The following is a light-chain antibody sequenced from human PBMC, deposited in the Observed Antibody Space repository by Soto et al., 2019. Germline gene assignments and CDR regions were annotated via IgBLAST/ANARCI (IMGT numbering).Light chain of an antibody. CDR2: AAS. J-gene: IGKJ2*01. CDR1: QSISSY. CDR3: QQSYRTPRT. Sequence: DIQMTQSPSSLSASVGDRVTITCRASQSISSYLNWYQQKPGKAPKLLIYAASSLQSGVQSRFSGSGSGTDFTLTISSLQPEEFATYYCQQSYRTPRTFGQRTKLVIK. V-gene: IGKV1-39*01.